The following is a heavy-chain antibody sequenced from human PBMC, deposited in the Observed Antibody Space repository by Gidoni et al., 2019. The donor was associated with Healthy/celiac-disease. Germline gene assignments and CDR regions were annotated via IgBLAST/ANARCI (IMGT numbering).Heavy chain of an antibody. CDR2: ISGRCGST. Sequence: VQLLESGGGLVQPGGSLRLSCAASGFPFSSYALSWVRQAPGKGLEWVSAISGRCGSTYYADAVKGRFTISRDNSKNTLYLQMNSLRAEDTAVYYCAKDRGATVLRFLEWSGDAFDIWGQGTMVTVSS. V-gene: IGHV3-23*01. D-gene: IGHD3-3*01. CDR3: AKDRGATVLRFLEWSGDAFDI. J-gene: IGHJ3*02. CDR1: GFPFSSYA.